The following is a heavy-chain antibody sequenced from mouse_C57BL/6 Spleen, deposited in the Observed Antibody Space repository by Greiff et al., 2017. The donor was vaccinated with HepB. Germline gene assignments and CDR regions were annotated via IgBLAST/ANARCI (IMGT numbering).Heavy chain of an antibody. Sequence: EVQGVESGGDLVKPGGSLKLSCAASGFTFSSYGMSWVRQTPDKRLEWVATISSGGSYTYYPDSVKGRFTISRDNAKNTLYLQMSSLKSEDTAMYYGARDDYGNPYCFDYWGQGTTLTVSS. J-gene: IGHJ2*01. CDR2: ISSGGSYT. CDR1: GFTFSSYG. D-gene: IGHD2-1*01. CDR3: ARDDYGNPYCFDY. V-gene: IGHV5-6*01.